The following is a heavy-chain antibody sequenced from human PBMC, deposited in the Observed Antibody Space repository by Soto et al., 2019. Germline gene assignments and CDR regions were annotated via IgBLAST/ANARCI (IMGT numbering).Heavy chain of an antibody. V-gene: IGHV4-30-4*01. J-gene: IGHJ6*02. CDR1: GGSISSGDYY. CDR2: IYYSGST. D-gene: IGHD2-21*02. CDR3: ARVHCGGDCYYYYYYGMDV. Sequence: QVQLQESGPGLVKPSQTLSLTCTVSGGSISSGDYYWSWIRQPPGKGLEWIGYIYYSGSTYYNPSLKSRVTISVDTSKNQFSLKLSSVTAADTAVYYCARVHCGGDCYYYYYYGMDVWGQGTTVTVSS.